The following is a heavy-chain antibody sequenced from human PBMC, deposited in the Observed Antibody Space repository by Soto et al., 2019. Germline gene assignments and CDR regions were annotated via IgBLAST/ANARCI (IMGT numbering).Heavy chain of an antibody. D-gene: IGHD4-17*01. Sequence: GESLKISCKGSGYTFTSYWINWVRQMPGKGLEWMGRIDARDSQTNYSPSFQGHVTISADKSFNTVYLQWSSLKASDTAMYYCARHDFGDYVYSFDNWGQGTLVTVSS. V-gene: IGHV5-10-1*01. CDR1: GYTFTSYW. J-gene: IGHJ4*02. CDR2: IDARDSQT. CDR3: ARHDFGDYVYSFDN.